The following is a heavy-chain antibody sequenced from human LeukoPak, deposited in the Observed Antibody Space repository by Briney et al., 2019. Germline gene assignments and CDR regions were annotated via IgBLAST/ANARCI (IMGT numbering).Heavy chain of an antibody. V-gene: IGHV3-23*01. CDR3: AKDGADYGLIDY. J-gene: IGHJ4*02. CDR2: ISGTGGRT. Sequence: GGSLRLSCAASGFTFSSYAMSWVGQAPGKGLEGVSTISGTGGRTYYADSVKGRFTISRDNSKNTLYLQMNSLRAEDTAVYYCAKDGADYGLIDYWGQGILVTVSS. CDR1: GFTFSSYA. D-gene: IGHD4/OR15-4a*01.